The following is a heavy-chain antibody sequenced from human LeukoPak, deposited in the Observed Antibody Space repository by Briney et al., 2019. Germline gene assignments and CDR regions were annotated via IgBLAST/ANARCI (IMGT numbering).Heavy chain of an antibody. J-gene: IGHJ4*02. CDR1: GFTFSSYW. D-gene: IGHD3-10*01. CDR2: ISYDGSNK. V-gene: IGHV3-30*18. Sequence: GGSLRLSCAASGFTFSSYWMNWARQAPGKGLEWVAVISYDGSNKYYADSVKGRFTISRDNSKNTLYLQMNSLRAEDTAVYYCAKSYYYGSGSYYPYDYWGQGTLVTVSS. CDR3: AKSYYYGSGSYYPYDY.